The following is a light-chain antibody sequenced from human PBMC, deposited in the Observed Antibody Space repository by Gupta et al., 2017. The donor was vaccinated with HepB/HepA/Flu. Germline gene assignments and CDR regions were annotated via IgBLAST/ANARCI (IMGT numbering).Light chain of an antibody. CDR3: SSYRSTSPPYV. J-gene: IGLJ1*01. Sequence: QSALTQPASVSGSPGQSITISCTGTSSDVGGYDYVSWYQEHPGKAPKLVIYDVSYRPSGISNRFSGSKAGRTASLTISGLQAEDEATYYGSSYRSTSPPYVFGTGTEVTVL. CDR1: SSDVGGYDY. CDR2: DVS. V-gene: IGLV2-14*03.